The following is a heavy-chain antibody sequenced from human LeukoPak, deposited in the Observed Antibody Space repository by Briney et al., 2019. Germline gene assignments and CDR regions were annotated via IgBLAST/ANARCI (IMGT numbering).Heavy chain of an antibody. V-gene: IGHV1-69*06. CDR2: IIPIFGTA. CDR3: ARVIAAAGTPDYYCGMDV. CDR1: GGTFSSYA. D-gene: IGHD6-13*01. Sequence: ASVKVSCKASGGTFSSYAISWVRQAPGQGLEWMGGIIPIFGTANYAQKFQGRVTITADKSTSTAYMELSSLRSEDTAVYYCARVIAAAGTPDYYCGMDVWGKGTTVTVSS. J-gene: IGHJ6*04.